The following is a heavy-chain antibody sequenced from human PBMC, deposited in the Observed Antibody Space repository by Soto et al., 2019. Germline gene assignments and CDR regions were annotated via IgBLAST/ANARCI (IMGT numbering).Heavy chain of an antibody. Sequence: EVQLVESGGGLVQPGESLRLSCAASGFTFSAFWMTWLRQAPGKGLEWVANIKRDGTVTHYGDSVEGRCTLSRDNAQNSLFLQLNSLRPEDTAIYYCARDLSPPGEFFSDAFDVWGQGTFVTVSS. CDR2: IKRDGTVT. CDR3: ARDLSPPGEFFSDAFDV. D-gene: IGHD2-21*01. J-gene: IGHJ3*01. V-gene: IGHV3-7*04. CDR1: GFTFSAFW.